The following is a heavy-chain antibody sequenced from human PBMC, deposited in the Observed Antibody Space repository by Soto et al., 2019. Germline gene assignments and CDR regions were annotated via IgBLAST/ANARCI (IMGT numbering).Heavy chain of an antibody. Sequence: PGGSLRLSCAASGFTFSDYYMSWIRQAPGKGLEWVSYISSSSSYTNYADSVKGRFTISRENAKNSLYLQMNSLRVEDTALYYCIKESNPGGLDYWGQGTLVTVSS. CDR1: GFTFSDYY. D-gene: IGHD4-4*01. J-gene: IGHJ4*02. V-gene: IGHV3-11*03. CDR2: ISSSSSYT. CDR3: IKESNPGGLDY.